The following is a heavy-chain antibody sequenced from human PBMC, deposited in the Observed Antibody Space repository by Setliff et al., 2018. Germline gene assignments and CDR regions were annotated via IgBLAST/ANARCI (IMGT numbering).Heavy chain of an antibody. CDR2: ISGSGTYT. V-gene: IGHV3-21*01. CDR1: GFTFSNFG. J-gene: IGHJ4*02. D-gene: IGHD6-13*01. Sequence: GGSLRLSCAASGFTFSNFGMNWVRQAPGKGLEWVSSISGSGTYTYTADSVKGRFTISRDNAKNSLYLQMNSLRAEDTAVYYCAKSHSSWPIFIDYWGQGTLVTVSS. CDR3: AKSHSSWPIFIDY.